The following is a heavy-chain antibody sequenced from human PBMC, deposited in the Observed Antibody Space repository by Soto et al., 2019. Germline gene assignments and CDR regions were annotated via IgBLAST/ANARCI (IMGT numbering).Heavy chain of an antibody. CDR1: GFTFSSYG. D-gene: IGHD3-16*01. Sequence: GGSLRLSCAASGFTFSSYGMHWVRQAPGKGLEWVAVISYDGSNKYYADSVKGRFTISRDNSKNTLYLQMNSLRAEDTAVYYCAKLGPWFDPWGQGTLVTVSS. CDR3: AKLGPWFDP. CDR2: ISYDGSNK. V-gene: IGHV3-30*18. J-gene: IGHJ5*02.